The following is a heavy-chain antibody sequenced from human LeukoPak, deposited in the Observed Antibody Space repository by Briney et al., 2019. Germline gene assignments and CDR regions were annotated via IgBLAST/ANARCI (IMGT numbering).Heavy chain of an antibody. CDR2: IKYDGSVK. CDR1: RFTFNSYW. V-gene: IGHV3-7*01. D-gene: IGHD2-15*01. CDR3: AKGGGKPLGDAYDI. Sequence: GGSMRLSGAASRFTFNSYWMNWVRQAPGTGLEWVAIIKYDGSVKYYVGSVRGRFTISRDNARNSLYLQMHSLRAEDTAVYYCAKGGGKPLGDAYDIWGQGTMVTVSS. J-gene: IGHJ3*02.